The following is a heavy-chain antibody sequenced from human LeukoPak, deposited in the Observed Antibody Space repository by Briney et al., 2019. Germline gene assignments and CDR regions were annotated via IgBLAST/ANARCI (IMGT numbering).Heavy chain of an antibody. CDR3: AREIEGGDYMDV. J-gene: IGHJ6*03. Sequence: ASVKVSCKASGYTFTGYYMHWVRQAPGQGLEWMGWINPNSGGTNYAQKFQGRVTMTRDTSISTAYMELSRLRSDDTAVYYCAREIEGGDYMDVWGKGTTVTISS. V-gene: IGHV1-2*02. D-gene: IGHD3-16*01. CDR1: GYTFTGYY. CDR2: INPNSGGT.